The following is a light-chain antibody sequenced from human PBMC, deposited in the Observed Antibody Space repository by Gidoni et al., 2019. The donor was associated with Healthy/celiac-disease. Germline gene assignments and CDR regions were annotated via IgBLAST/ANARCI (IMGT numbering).Light chain of an antibody. CDR1: SSDVGGYNY. CDR2: DVS. CDR3: SSYTSSSTPYV. J-gene: IGLJ1*01. V-gene: IGLV2-14*03. Sequence: QSALTKPASVSGSPGQSITIPCTGTSSDVGGYNYVSWYQQHPGKAPTRMLYDVSNRPSVVSNRFSGSKSGNTASLTISGLQAEDEADYYCSSYTSSSTPYVFGTGTKVTVL.